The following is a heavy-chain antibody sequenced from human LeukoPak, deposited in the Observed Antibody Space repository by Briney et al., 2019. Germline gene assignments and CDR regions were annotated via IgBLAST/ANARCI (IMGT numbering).Heavy chain of an antibody. CDR2: IWYDGSNK. J-gene: IGHJ5*01. V-gene: IGHV3-33*01. Sequence: GGSLRLSCAASGFTFSSYGMHWVCQAPGKGLEWVAVIWYDGSNKYYADSVKGRFTISRDNSKNTLYLQMNSLRAEDTAVYYCARDLELGAISIDWFDSWGQGTLVTVSS. CDR1: GFTFSSYG. D-gene: IGHD1-26*01. CDR3: ARDLELGAISIDWFDS.